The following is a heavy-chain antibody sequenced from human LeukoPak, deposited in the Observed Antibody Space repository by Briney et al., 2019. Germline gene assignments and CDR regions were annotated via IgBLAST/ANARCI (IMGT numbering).Heavy chain of an antibody. CDR1: GFTFSSYE. Sequence: PGGSLRLSCAASGFTFSSYEMNWVRQAPGKGLEWVSYISGSGSTIYYADSVKGRFSMSRDNAKNTLYLQMNSLRAEDTAVYYCARGSQEGSLDPWGQGTLVTVSS. CDR3: ARGSQEGSLDP. V-gene: IGHV3-48*03. CDR2: ISGSGSTI. D-gene: IGHD1-26*01. J-gene: IGHJ5*02.